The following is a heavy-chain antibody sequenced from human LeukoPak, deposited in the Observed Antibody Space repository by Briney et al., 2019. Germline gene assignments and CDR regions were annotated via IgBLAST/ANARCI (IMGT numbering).Heavy chain of an antibody. Sequence: GGSLRLSCAASGFTFSSNSMNWVRQAPGKGLEWVSYISSSSTTIYYADSVKGRFTISRDNAKNSLYPQMNSLRAEDTAVYYCARGLDYDFWSGYSNPYYFDYWGQGTLVTVSS. CDR2: ISSSSTTI. D-gene: IGHD3-3*01. CDR1: GFTFSSNS. CDR3: ARGLDYDFWSGYSNPYYFDY. V-gene: IGHV3-48*04. J-gene: IGHJ4*02.